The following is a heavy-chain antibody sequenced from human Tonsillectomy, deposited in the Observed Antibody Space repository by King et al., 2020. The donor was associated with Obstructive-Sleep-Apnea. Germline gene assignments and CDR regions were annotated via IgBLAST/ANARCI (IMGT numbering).Heavy chain of an antibody. J-gene: IGHJ1*01. Sequence: VQLVESGGGLVQPGGSLRLSCAASGFKFEDYVMQWVRQVPGKGLEWVSTISGNSGSIGYADSVKGRFTISRDNAENSLYLHMSSLRPEDTALYYCVKVNSVWSTGHWGQGTLLTVSS. D-gene: IGHD3-9*01. CDR2: ISGNSGSI. CDR1: GFKFEDYV. V-gene: IGHV3-9*01. CDR3: VKVNSVWSTGH.